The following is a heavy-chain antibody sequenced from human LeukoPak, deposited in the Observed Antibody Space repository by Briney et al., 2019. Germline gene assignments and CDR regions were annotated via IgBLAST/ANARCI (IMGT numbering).Heavy chain of an antibody. J-gene: IGHJ4*02. CDR3: AREKYDGKSWDS. CDR1: GYTFTSYY. Sequence: ASVKVSCKASGYTFTSYYIHWVRQAPGQGLEWMGRINPNSGGTNYAQNFQGRVTMTRDTSISTAYMDLTRLRSDDTAVYYCAREKYDGKSWDSWGQGTLVTVSS. V-gene: IGHV1-2*06. CDR2: INPNSGGT. D-gene: IGHD4-23*01.